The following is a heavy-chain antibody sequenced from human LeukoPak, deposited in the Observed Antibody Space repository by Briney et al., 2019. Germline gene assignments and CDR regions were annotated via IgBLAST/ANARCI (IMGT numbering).Heavy chain of an antibody. Sequence: PAGCLRLSCAASGFMFRSFEMYWVRQAPGKGLEWVAYISSGPTTMYYADSVKGRFTISRDDAKNSLFLHMNSLRAEDTAVYYCALLAVAIDFDYWGQRTLVTPSS. V-gene: IGHV3-48*03. CDR2: ISSGPTTM. CDR3: ALLAVAIDFDY. J-gene: IGHJ4*02. CDR1: GFMFRSFE. D-gene: IGHD6-19*01.